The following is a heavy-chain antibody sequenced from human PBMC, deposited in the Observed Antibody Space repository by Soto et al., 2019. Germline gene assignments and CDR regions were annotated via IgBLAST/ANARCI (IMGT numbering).Heavy chain of an antibody. J-gene: IGHJ4*02. Sequence: GGSLRLSCAASGFTFSSYAMTWVRQAPGKGLEWVSAISASGGSTYYADSVKGRFTISRDSTRNALFLQMNSLRAEDTAVYYCLVSGSSSSKYYFDHWGQGILVTVSS. CDR1: GFTFSSYA. V-gene: IGHV3-23*01. CDR3: LVSGSSSSKYYFDH. CDR2: ISASGGST. D-gene: IGHD3-10*01.